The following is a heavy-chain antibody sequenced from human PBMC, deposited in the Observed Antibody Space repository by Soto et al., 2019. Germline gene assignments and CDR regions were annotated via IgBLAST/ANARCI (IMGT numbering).Heavy chain of an antibody. CDR1: GFTFSSYG. Sequence: GGSLRLSCAASGFTFSSYGMHWVRQAPGKGLEWVAVIWYDGSNKYYADSVKGRFTISRDNSKNTLYLQMNSLRAEDTAVYYCARDKTYYDFWSVPPRGYFDYWGQGTLVTVSS. CDR2: IWYDGSNK. D-gene: IGHD3-3*01. J-gene: IGHJ4*02. CDR3: ARDKTYYDFWSVPPRGYFDY. V-gene: IGHV3-33*01.